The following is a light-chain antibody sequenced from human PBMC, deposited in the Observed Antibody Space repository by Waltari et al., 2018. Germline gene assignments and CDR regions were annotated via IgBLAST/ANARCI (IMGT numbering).Light chain of an antibody. J-gene: IGKJ1*01. Sequence: EIVLTQXXATVSLSPXERATLXCRAXXXVGSSYXAWYXXKPGRGPRRLIYDAXRRAXXIPXXXXXSGXXXDFXXXIRRLGPEXFXVYYCQQYXSSXXXRTFGQGTKVXXX. CDR3: QQYXSSXXXRT. CDR1: XXVGSSY. V-gene: IGKV3D-20*01. CDR2: DAX.